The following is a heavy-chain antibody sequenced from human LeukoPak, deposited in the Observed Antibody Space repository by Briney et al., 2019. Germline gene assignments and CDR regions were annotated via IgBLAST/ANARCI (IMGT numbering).Heavy chain of an antibody. CDR1: GYTFTSYW. V-gene: IGHV5-51*01. Sequence: GVSLKISCKGSGYTFTSYWIGWVRHMPGKGLEWMGIIYPGDSDTRYSPSFQGQVIISADNSISTAYLQWSSLKASDTAIYYCARRRSFSTSSNWFDPWGQGTLVTVSS. J-gene: IGHJ5*02. CDR2: IYPGDSDT. CDR3: ARRRSFSTSSNWFDP. D-gene: IGHD6-6*01.